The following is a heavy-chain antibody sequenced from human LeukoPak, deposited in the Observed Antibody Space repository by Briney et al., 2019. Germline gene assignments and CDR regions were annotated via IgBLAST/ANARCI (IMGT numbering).Heavy chain of an antibody. Sequence: ETVSLICTVSGGSISSYYWSWIRQPPGKGLEWIGYIYYSGSTNYNPSLKSRVTISVDTSKNQFSLKLSSVTAADTAVYYCARDSSGYLRYWYFDLWGRGTVATVSS. D-gene: IGHD3-22*01. CDR3: ARDSSGYLRYWYFDL. J-gene: IGHJ2*01. CDR1: GGSISSYY. CDR2: IYYSGST. V-gene: IGHV4-59*01.